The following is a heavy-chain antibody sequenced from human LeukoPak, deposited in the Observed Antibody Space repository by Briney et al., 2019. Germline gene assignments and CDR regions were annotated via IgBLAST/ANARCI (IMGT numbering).Heavy chain of an antibody. CDR3: ARDAEVVVDTAMVPYFDY. CDR2: IIPIFGTA. V-gene: IGHV1-69*13. D-gene: IGHD5-18*01. CDR1: GGTFSSYA. Sequence: EASVKVSCKASGGTFSSYAISWVRQAPGQGLEWMGGIIPIFGTADYAQKFQGRVTITADESTSTAYMELSSLRSEDTAVYYCARDAEVVVDTAMVPYFDYWGQGTLVTVSS. J-gene: IGHJ4*02.